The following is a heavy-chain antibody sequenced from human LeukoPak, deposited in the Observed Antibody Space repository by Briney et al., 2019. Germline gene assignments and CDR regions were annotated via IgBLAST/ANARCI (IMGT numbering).Heavy chain of an antibody. CDR3: ARLPGYSGSSYAFDI. J-gene: IGHJ3*02. D-gene: IGHD1-26*01. CDR1: GGSISSSSYY. V-gene: IGHV4-39*07. Sequence: SETLSLTCTVSGGSISSSSYYWGWIRQPPGKGLEWIGSIYYSGSTYYNPSLKSRVTISVDTSKNQFSLKLSSVTAADTAVYYCARLPGYSGSSYAFDIWGQGTMVTVSS. CDR2: IYYSGST.